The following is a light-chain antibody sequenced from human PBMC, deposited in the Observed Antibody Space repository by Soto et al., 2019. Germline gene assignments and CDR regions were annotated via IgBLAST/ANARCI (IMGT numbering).Light chain of an antibody. CDR2: SNN. Sequence: QSVLTQPPSASGTPGQRVTISCSGGNSNIGTNTVNWYQHLPGSAPKLLSYSNNQRPSGVPDRFSGSKSGTSASLAISGLQPDDEADYYCEAWDGSLNVVLFGGGTKLTVL. V-gene: IGLV1-44*01. CDR1: NSNIGTNT. J-gene: IGLJ2*01. CDR3: EAWDGSLNVVL.